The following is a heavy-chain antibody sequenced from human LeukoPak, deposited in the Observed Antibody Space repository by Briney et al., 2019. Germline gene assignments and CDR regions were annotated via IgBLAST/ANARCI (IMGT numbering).Heavy chain of an antibody. CDR2: IKQDGSET. CDR1: GFIFNNYW. J-gene: IGHJ4*02. Sequence: GGSLRLSCAASGFIFNNYWMTWVRRAPGKGLEWVATIKQDGSETYYVDSMKGRFTISRDNAKNSLCLQVNSLRAEDTAIYYCARLSGRDYNPRVFDYWGQGTLVTVSS. D-gene: IGHD4-11*01. V-gene: IGHV3-7*03. CDR3: ARLSGRDYNPRVFDY.